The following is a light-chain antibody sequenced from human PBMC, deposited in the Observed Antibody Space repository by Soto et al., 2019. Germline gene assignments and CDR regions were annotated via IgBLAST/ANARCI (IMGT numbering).Light chain of an antibody. V-gene: IGKV3-20*01. CDR3: QQYNNWPPLT. J-gene: IGKJ4*01. CDR1: QSVSSSY. CDR2: GAS. Sequence: EIVLTQSPGTLSLSPGERATLSCRASQSVSSSYLAWYQQKPGQAPRLLIYGASNRATGIPDRFSGSGSGTDFTLTISRLEPEDFAVYYCQQYNNWPPLTFGGGTKVDNK.